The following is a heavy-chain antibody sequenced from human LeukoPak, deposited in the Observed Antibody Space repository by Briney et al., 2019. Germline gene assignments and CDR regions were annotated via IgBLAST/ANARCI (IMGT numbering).Heavy chain of an antibody. Sequence: SETLPLTCTVSGGSISSYYWSWIRQPPGKGLEWIGYIYYSGSTNYNPSLKSRVTISVDTSKNQFSLKLSSVTAADTAVYYCARGAAATEYYYYYYYMDVWGKGTTVTVSS. CDR1: GGSISSYY. CDR2: IYYSGST. CDR3: ARGAAATEYYYYYYYMDV. D-gene: IGHD6-13*01. J-gene: IGHJ6*03. V-gene: IGHV4-59*01.